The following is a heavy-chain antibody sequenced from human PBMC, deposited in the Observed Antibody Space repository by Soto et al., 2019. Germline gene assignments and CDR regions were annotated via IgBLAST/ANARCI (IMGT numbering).Heavy chain of an antibody. CDR3: AREGVILNWFDP. D-gene: IGHD3-16*01. J-gene: IGHJ5*02. V-gene: IGHV3-48*02. CDR2: ISSSSSTI. CDR1: GFPFSSYA. Sequence: EVQLVESGGGLEKLGGSLRPPCPASGFPFSSYAMTWVRQAPGRGLEWVSYISSSSSTIYYADSVKGRFTISRDNAKNSLYLQMNSLRDEDTAVYYCAREGVILNWFDPWGQGTLVTVSS.